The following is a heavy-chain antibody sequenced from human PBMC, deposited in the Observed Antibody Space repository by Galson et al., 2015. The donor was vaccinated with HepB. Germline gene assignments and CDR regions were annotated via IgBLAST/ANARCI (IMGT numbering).Heavy chain of an antibody. Sequence: SVKVSCKASGGTFSAHAIGWARQAPGQGLEWMGEIVPVLGTTNYAQNFQGRVIFTADASANTAYMELSSLRSQDTAVYYCARHYGDYFPYYYGMDVWGQGTTVTVSS. CDR1: GGTFSAHA. D-gene: IGHD4-17*01. CDR3: ARHYGDYFPYYYGMDV. J-gene: IGHJ6*02. V-gene: IGHV1-69*13. CDR2: IVPVLGTT.